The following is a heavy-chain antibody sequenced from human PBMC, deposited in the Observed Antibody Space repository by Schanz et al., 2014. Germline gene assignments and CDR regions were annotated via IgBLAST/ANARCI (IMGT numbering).Heavy chain of an antibody. Sequence: DVQLVESGGGLVQSGGSLRLSCAASGFNFGDYYMTWVRQAPGKGLEWLGRVRNRRNSDIIEYAASVEGRFTISRDESKNSVYLQMNSLQTDDTAVYYCFSMHYGNSVYWGQGTLVTVSS. CDR2: VRNRRNSDII. CDR1: GFNFGDYY. CDR3: FSMHYGNSVY. V-gene: IGHV3-72*01. J-gene: IGHJ4*02. D-gene: IGHD1-7*01.